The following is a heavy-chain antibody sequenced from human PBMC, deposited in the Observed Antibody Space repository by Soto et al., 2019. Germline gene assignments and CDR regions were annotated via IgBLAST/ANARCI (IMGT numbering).Heavy chain of an antibody. CDR1: GGSISTRSSY. CDR3: AREVYCSGGSCYIDY. CDR2: IYYIGNT. Sequence: SETLSLTCTVSGGSISTRSSYWGWIRQPPGKGLEWIGSIYYIGNTYYNPSLKSRVAISIDTSKNQFSLKLSSVTAADTAVYYCAREVYCSGGSCYIDYWGQGTLVTVSS. D-gene: IGHD2-15*01. J-gene: IGHJ4*02. V-gene: IGHV4-39*07.